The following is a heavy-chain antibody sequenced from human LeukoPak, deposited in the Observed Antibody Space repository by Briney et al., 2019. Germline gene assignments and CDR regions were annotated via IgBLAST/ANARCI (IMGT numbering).Heavy chain of an antibody. V-gene: IGHV4-61*02. CDR3: ARSYSSHPFDY. J-gene: IGHJ4*02. CDR2: IYTSGST. CDR1: AGSISSGRYY. D-gene: IGHD6-13*01. Sequence: SQTLSLTCTVSAGSISSGRYYWSWIRQPAGKGLEWIGRIYTSGSTNYNPSLKSRVTISVDRSKNQFSLKLSSVTAADTAVYYCARSYSSHPFDYWGQGTLVTVSS.